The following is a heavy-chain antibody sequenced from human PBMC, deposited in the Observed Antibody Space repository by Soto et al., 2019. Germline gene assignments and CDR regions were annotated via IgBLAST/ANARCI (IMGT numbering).Heavy chain of an antibody. J-gene: IGHJ4*01. CDR1: GYSFTSYW. CDR2: IYPYDSDT. V-gene: IGHV5-51*01. CDR3: ARHLVGSTRGNFDY. D-gene: IGHD2-2*01. Sequence: VESLKISCNTSGYSFTSYWIGWVRQMPGKGMEWMGNIYPYDSDTRYSPSFQGQVTISADTSITTAYLQWSGLRASDTAMYFCARHLVGSTRGNFDYWGQGTLVTVSS.